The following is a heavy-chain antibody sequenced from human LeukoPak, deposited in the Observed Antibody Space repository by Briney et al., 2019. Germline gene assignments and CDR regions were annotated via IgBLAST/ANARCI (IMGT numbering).Heavy chain of an antibody. CDR2: ISSFGNT. CDR3: VKGRISEDGLDF. Sequence: GGSLRLSCAASGFTFSRSAMTWVRQTPGKGLDWVSSISSFGNTYYADSVKGRFTISRDNSKNMLYLQMNSLRAEDTAVYYCVKGRISEDGLDFWGQGTLVTVSS. J-gene: IGHJ4*02. V-gene: IGHV3-23*01. CDR1: GFTFSRSA. D-gene: IGHD6-13*01.